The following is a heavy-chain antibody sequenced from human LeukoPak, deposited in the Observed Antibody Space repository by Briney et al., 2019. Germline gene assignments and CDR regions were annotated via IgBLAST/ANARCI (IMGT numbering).Heavy chain of an antibody. CDR2: IWYDGSNK. CDR1: GFTFSSYG. J-gene: IGHJ4*02. D-gene: IGHD3-10*01. Sequence: GGSLRLSCAASGFTFSSYGMHWVRQAPGKGLEWAAVIWYDGSNKYYADSVKGRFTISRDNSKNTLYLQMNSLRAEDTAVYYCARDRNYYGSGTYYFDYRGQGTLGTVSS. V-gene: IGHV3-33*01. CDR3: ARDRNYYGSGTYYFDY.